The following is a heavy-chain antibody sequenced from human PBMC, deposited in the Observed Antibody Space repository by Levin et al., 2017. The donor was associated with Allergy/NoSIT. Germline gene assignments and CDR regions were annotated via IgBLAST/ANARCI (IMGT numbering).Heavy chain of an antibody. V-gene: IGHV4-31*03. J-gene: IGHJ6*03. D-gene: IGHD3-3*01. CDR2: IYYSGST. Sequence: SQTLSLTCPVSGGSISSGGYYWSWIRQHPGKGLEWIGYIYYSGSTYYNPSLKSRVTISVDTSKNQFSLKLSSVTAADTAVYYCAREIRSSRYMDVWGKGTTVTVSS. CDR3: AREIRSSRYMDV. CDR1: GGSISSGGYY.